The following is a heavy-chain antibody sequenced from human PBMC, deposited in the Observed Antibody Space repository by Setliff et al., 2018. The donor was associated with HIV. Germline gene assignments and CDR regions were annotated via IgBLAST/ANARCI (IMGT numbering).Heavy chain of an antibody. CDR3: ARYNFRRGYWDYFDY. CDR1: GFSLSTTGMS. V-gene: IGHV2-70*11. D-gene: IGHD3-3*01. CDR2: IDWDDDK. J-gene: IGHJ4*02. Sequence: SGPTLVNPTQTLTLTCSFSGFSLSTTGMSLSWIRQPPGKALEWLARIDWDDDKYYSASLKSRVTISEDTSKSQVVLTMTNMDPLDTATYFCARYNFRRGYWDYFDYWGQGTQVTVSS.